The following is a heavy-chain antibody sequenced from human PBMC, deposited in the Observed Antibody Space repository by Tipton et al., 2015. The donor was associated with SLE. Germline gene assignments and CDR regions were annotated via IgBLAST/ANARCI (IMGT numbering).Heavy chain of an antibody. CDR1: GGSFSGNY. V-gene: IGHV4-59*08. Sequence: LVKPSETLSLTCAVSGGSFSGNYLNWIRQSPGKGLEWIGYIHYSGSTNYNPSLKSRVTILVDTSKNQFSLKLTSVTAADTAVYYCARVTWTEAFDYWGQGTLVTVSS. J-gene: IGHJ4*02. CDR2: IHYSGST. D-gene: IGHD2-21*02. CDR3: ARVTWTEAFDY.